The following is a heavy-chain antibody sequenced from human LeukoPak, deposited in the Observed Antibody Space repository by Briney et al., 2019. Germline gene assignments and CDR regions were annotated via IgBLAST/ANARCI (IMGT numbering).Heavy chain of an antibody. CDR3: ARVNSIAVAGTFDY. V-gene: IGHV1-46*01. Sequence: ASVKVSCKASGYSFTSHYMHWVRQAPGQGLEWMGIINPSGGSTSYAQKFQGRVTITADKSTSTAYMELSSLRSEDTAVYYCARVNSIAVAGTFDYWGQGTLVTVSS. CDR2: INPSGGST. J-gene: IGHJ4*02. D-gene: IGHD6-19*01. CDR1: GYSFTSHY.